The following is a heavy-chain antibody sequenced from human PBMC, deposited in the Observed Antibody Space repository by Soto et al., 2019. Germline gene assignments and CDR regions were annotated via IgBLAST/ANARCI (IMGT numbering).Heavy chain of an antibody. CDR2: ISPGSRYP. Sequence: GGSMIVSSTGADFTCGDSYRSWRLQAPGKGLEWLSYISPGSRYPAYADSVKGRFTIPRDNAKRSLYLQMMSLTAEDTAIYYCVRGGGGGLFDPWGQGTMVTV. D-gene: IGHD2-15*01. V-gene: IGHV3-11*06. CDR1: DFTCGDSY. J-gene: IGHJ5*02. CDR3: VRGGGGGLFDP.